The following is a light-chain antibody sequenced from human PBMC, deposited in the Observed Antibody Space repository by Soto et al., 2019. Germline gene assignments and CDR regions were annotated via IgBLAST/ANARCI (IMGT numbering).Light chain of an antibody. CDR3: QQYGASTPVYA. CDR2: GAS. CDR1: RSDRNTY. V-gene: IGKV3-20*01. Sequence: EIVLTQSPGTLSLSPGERATLSCRTSRSDRNTYLAWYQQKPGQAPRLLIYGASSRATGIPDRFSGSGSRPDFTLTISSLAPEDFAVYYCQQYGASTPVYALGQGTKLEIK. J-gene: IGKJ2*01.